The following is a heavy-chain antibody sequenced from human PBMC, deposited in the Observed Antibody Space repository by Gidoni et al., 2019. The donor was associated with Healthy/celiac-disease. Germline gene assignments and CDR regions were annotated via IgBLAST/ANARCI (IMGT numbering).Heavy chain of an antibody. V-gene: IGHV3-23*01. CDR2: ISGSGGST. CDR3: AKRGGAYSSWAFDY. J-gene: IGHJ4*02. D-gene: IGHD6-6*01. CDR1: GFTFSSYA. Sequence: EVQLLESGGGLVQTGGSLRLSCAASGFTFSSYAMSWVRQAPGKGLEWVSVISGSGGSTYYADAVKGRFTISRDNAKNTLYLQMNSLRAEDTAVDYCAKRGGAYSSWAFDYWGQGTLVTVSS.